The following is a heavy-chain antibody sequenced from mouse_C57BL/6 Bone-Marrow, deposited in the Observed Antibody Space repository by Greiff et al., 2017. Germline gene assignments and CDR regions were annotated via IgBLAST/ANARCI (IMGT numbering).Heavy chain of an antibody. J-gene: IGHJ2*01. D-gene: IGHD1-1*01. V-gene: IGHV1-15*01. Sequence: VQVVESGAELVRPGASVTLSCKASGYTFTDYEMHWVKQTPVHGLEWIGAVDPETGGNAYNQKFKGKALLTADKSSSTAYMELRSLTDEDSAVYYCTRGIYCYGSFDYWGQGTTLTVSS. CDR1: GYTFTDYE. CDR3: TRGIYCYGSFDY. CDR2: VDPETGGN.